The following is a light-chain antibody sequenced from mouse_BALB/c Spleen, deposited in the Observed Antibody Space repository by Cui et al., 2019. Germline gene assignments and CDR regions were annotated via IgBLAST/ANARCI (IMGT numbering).Light chain of an antibody. Sequence: QADVTHESVLTTSPGETVTLTCRSSTGAVTTSNYANWVQEKPDHLFTGLIGGTNNRAPGVPARFSGSLIGDKAALTITGAQTEDEAIYFCALWYSNHWVFGGGTKLTVL. CDR2: GTN. J-gene: IGLJ1*01. CDR3: ALWYSNHWV. CDR1: TGAVTTSNY. V-gene: IGLV1*01.